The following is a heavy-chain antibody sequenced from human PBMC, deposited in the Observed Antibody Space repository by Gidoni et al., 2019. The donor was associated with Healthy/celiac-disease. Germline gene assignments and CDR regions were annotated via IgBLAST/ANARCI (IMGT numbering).Heavy chain of an antibody. CDR1: GRPISCGSYY. CDR2: IYTRGST. D-gene: IGHD2-2*01. J-gene: IGHJ5*02. V-gene: IGHV4-61*02. CDR3: ARSPVSTRGWFDP. Sequence: QVPLQESGTGLVKPSQTLSLTCTVSGRPISCGSYYWSWIRPPAGKGLEGIGRIYTRGSTNSNPSLKSRVTISLDTSKNQFSLNLSSVTAADSAVYYCARSPVSTRGWFDPWGQGTLVTVSS.